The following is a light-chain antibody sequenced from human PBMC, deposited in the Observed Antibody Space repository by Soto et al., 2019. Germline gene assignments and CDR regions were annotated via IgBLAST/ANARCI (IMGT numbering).Light chain of an antibody. CDR2: DVS. J-gene: IGLJ2*01. V-gene: IGLV2-14*01. Sequence: QSALTQPASVSGSPGQSTTISCTGTSSDVGGYNYVSWYQQHPGKAPKLMIYDVSNRPSGVSNRFSGSKSGNTASLTISGLQAEDEADYYCSSYTSSSTLRGVFGGGTKLTVL. CDR1: SSDVGGYNY. CDR3: SSYTSSSTLRGV.